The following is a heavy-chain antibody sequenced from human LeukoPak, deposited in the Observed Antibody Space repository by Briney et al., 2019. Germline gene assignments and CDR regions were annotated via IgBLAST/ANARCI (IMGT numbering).Heavy chain of an antibody. CDR3: ASEKPNYGDYSSAY. J-gene: IGHJ4*02. CDR2: ISSSSSYI. V-gene: IGHV3-21*01. Sequence: GGSLRLSCAASGFTFSSYAMSWVRQAPGKGLEWVSSISSSSSYIYYADSVKGRFTISRDNAKNSLYPQMNSLRAEDTAVYYCASEKPNYGDYSSAYWGQGTLVTVSS. D-gene: IGHD4-17*01. CDR1: GFTFSSYA.